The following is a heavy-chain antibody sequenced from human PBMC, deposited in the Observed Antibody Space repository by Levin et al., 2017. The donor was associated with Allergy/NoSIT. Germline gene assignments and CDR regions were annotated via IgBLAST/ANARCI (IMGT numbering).Heavy chain of an antibody. Sequence: ASVKVSCKASGGTFSSYAISWVRQAPGQGLEWMGGIIPIFGTANYAQKFQGRVTITADESTSTAYMELSSLRSEDTAVYYCAGSSPFGELYRYYFDYWGQGTLVTVSS. V-gene: IGHV1-69*13. CDR3: AGSSPFGELYRYYFDY. D-gene: IGHD3-10*01. CDR1: GGTFSSYA. J-gene: IGHJ4*02. CDR2: IIPIFGTA.